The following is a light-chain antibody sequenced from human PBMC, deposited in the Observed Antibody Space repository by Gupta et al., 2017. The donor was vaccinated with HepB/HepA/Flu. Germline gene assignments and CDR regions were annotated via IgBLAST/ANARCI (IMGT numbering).Light chain of an antibody. Sequence: QSVLTQPPAASGTPGQRVTIPCSGSSSNIGSNTVNWYQPLPATAPKLLIYSNNQRPSGVPDRFSGSKSGTSASLAISGLQSEDEADYYCAAWEDSLDGHVFGTGTKVTVL. V-gene: IGLV1-44*01. CDR2: SNN. CDR3: AAWEDSLDGHV. J-gene: IGLJ1*01. CDR1: SSNIGSNT.